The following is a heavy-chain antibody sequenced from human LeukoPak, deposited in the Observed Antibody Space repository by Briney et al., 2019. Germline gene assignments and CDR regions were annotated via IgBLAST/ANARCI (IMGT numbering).Heavy chain of an antibody. CDR1: GGPISSSSYY. D-gene: IGHD4-17*01. J-gene: IGHJ4*02. Sequence: SETLSLTCTVSGGPISSSSYYWGWIRQPPGKGLEWIGSIYYSGSTYYNPSLKSRVTISVDTSKNQFSLKLSSVTAADTAVYYCARESDYGDYAYFDYWGQGTLVTVSS. CDR3: ARESDYGDYAYFDY. V-gene: IGHV4-39*07. CDR2: IYYSGST.